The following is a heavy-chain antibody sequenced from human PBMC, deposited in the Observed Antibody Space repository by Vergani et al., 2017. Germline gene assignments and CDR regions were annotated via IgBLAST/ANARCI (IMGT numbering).Heavy chain of an antibody. J-gene: IGHJ6*02. Sequence: EVQLVESGGGLVQPGGSLRLSCAASGFTFSSYSMNWVRQAPGKGLEWVSSISSSSSYIYYADSVKGRFTISRDNAKNSLYLQMNSLRAEDTAVYYCAQLWHPTYYYYGMDVWGQGTTVTVSS. CDR3: AQLWHPTYYYYGMDV. CDR1: GFTFSSYS. D-gene: IGHD5-18*01. CDR2: ISSSSSYI. V-gene: IGHV3-21*01.